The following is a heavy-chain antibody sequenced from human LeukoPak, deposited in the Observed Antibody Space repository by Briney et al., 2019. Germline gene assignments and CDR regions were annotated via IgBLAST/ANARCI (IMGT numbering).Heavy chain of an antibody. D-gene: IGHD2-15*01. V-gene: IGHV4-34*01. Sequence: SETLSLTCAVYGGSFSGYYWSWIRQPPGKGLEWIGEINHSGSTNYNPSLKSRVTISVDTSKNQFSLKLSSVTAADTAVYYCARRRYCSGGSCYGEDYYYYYMDVWGKGTTVTISS. J-gene: IGHJ6*03. CDR1: GGSFSGYY. CDR3: ARRRYCSGGSCYGEDYYYYYMDV. CDR2: INHSGST.